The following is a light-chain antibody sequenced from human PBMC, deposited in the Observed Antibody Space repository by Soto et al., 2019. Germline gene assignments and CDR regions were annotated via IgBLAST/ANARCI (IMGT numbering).Light chain of an antibody. Sequence: QSVLTQPASVSGSPGQSITISCTGTSSDVGGYNYVSWYQQHPGKAPKLLIYEVSNRPSGVSNRFSGSKSGNTASLTISGRQAEDEADDYFSSYTSRTPLSVFGTGTKVTVL. V-gene: IGLV2-14*01. J-gene: IGLJ1*01. CDR1: SSDVGGYNY. CDR2: EVS. CDR3: SSYTSRTPLSV.